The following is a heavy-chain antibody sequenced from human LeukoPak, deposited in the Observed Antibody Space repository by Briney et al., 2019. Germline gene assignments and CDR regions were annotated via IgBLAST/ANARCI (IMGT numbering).Heavy chain of an antibody. D-gene: IGHD6-6*01. J-gene: IGHJ6*03. V-gene: IGHV3-30*02. CDR1: GFTFSTYG. CDR3: AKDGDSSSSTYYYYYMDV. Sequence: GGSLRLSCAASGFTFSTYGMHWVRQAPGKGLEWVAFIHYDGSNELYADFVRGRFTISRDNSKNTLYLQMNSLRAEDTAVYYCAKDGDSSSSTYYYYYMDVWGKGTTVTVSS. CDR2: IHYDGSNE.